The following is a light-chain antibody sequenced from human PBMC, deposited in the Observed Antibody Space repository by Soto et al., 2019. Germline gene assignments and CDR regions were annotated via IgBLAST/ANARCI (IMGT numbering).Light chain of an antibody. CDR3: SSYTSSSTRV. CDR2: DVS. CDR1: SSDVGGYNY. V-gene: IGLV2-14*01. J-gene: IGLJ1*01. Sequence: QSVLTQPASVSGSPGQSITISCTGTSSDVGGYNYVSWYQQHPGKAPKLMIYDVSNRPSGVSNRFSGSKSGNTAPLTISGLQAEDEADYYCSSYTSSSTRVFGTGTKLTV.